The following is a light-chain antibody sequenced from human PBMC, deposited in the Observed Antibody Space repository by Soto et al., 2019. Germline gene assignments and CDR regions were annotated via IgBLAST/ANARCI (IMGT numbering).Light chain of an antibody. CDR2: DAS. CDR3: QQFYNYARA. V-gene: IGKV1-8*01. CDR1: QDIGTY. J-gene: IGKJ1*01. Sequence: AIRMTQSPSSFSASTGDRVSITCRATQDIGTYLAWYQQIPGKAPKLLIYDASTLQTGVPSRFSGSGSGTDFAPGISYLQSEDFGTYCCQQFYNYARALGQGTKGNIK.